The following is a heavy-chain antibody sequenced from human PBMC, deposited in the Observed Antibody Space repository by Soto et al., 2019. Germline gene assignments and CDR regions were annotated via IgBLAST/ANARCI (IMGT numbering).Heavy chain of an antibody. CDR2: IYPADSDT. CDR1: GYSFTSYW. D-gene: IGHD2-15*01. J-gene: IGHJ6*02. V-gene: IGHV5-51*01. Sequence: PGESLKISCKGSGYSFTSYWIGWVRQMPGKGPEWMGSIYPADSDTRYSPSFQGQVTISADKSISTAYLQWSSLKASDTAMYYCARLLGYCSGGSCYNYYYAMDVWGQGTTVTVSS. CDR3: ARLLGYCSGGSCYNYYYAMDV.